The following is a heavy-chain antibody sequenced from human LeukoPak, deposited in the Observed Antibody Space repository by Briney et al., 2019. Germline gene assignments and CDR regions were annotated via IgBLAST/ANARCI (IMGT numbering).Heavy chain of an antibody. CDR2: IYRSGRT. J-gene: IGHJ5*02. D-gene: IGHD2-2*01. CDR1: GYSLSCGHY. V-gene: IGHV4-38-2*02. Sequence: SETLSHTCSVSGYSLSCGHYWAWTWQPPGMGLEWIRCIYRSGRTYYNPSLQSRVTISVDTSKNQFSLKLSSVTAADTAVYYCARDVRMRCSSTSCNDPGWFDPWGQGTLVTVSS. CDR3: ARDVRMRCSSTSCNDPGWFDP.